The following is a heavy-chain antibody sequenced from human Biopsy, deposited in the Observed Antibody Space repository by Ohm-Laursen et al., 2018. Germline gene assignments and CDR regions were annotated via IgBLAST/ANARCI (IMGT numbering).Heavy chain of an antibody. CDR3: ARRAI. V-gene: IGHV3-48*01. Sequence: SLRLSCSASGFTFSTYAMNWVRQAPGQGLEWISYIGSTSSATYYADSVKGRFTVSRDNARNSLFLQMNSLRAEDTAVYYCARRAIWGQGTTVTVSS. CDR2: IGSTSSAT. J-gene: IGHJ3*02. CDR1: GFTFSTYA.